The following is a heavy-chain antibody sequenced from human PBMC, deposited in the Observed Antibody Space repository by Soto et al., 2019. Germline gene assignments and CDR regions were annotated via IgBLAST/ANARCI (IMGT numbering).Heavy chain of an antibody. Sequence: GSLRLSCTASGFTFGDYAMSWVRQAPGKGLEWVGFIRSKAYGGTTEYAASVKGRFTISRDDSKSIAYLQMNSLKTEDTAVYYCTREGGSGYYYVYWYIDLWGRGTLVTVSS. J-gene: IGHJ2*01. V-gene: IGHV3-49*04. CDR1: GFTFGDYA. CDR3: TREGGSGYYYVYWYIDL. CDR2: IRSKAYGGTT. D-gene: IGHD3-22*01.